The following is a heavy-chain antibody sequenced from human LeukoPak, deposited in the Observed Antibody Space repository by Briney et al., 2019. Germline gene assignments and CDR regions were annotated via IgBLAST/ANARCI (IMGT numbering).Heavy chain of an antibody. CDR3: AKWGDYDILTGYYDSDY. CDR2: ISYDGVNI. CDR1: GFTFSSYA. J-gene: IGHJ4*02. Sequence: HPGGSLRLSCAASGFTFSSYAMHWVRQAPGKGLEWVAVISYDGVNIHYADAVKGRFTISRDNSKNTLYLQMNSLRAEDTAVYYCAKWGDYDILTGYYDSDYWGQGTLVTVSS. V-gene: IGHV3-30*18. D-gene: IGHD3-9*01.